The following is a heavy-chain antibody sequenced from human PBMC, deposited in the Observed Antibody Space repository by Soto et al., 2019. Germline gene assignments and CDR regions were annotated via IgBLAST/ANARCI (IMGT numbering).Heavy chain of an antibody. Sequence: QLQLQESGPGLVKPSETLSLTCTVSGTSFSSSNYYWGWIRRPPGKGLGWIGSIYYTGITYYNPSLKSRVTISVDTSENHVSLKLSSVTAADTAVYYCARHLTGAQPFGSWGQGILVTVSS. V-gene: IGHV4-39*01. CDR2: IYYTGIT. CDR1: GTSFSSSNYY. CDR3: ARHLTGAQPFGS. D-gene: IGHD7-27*01. J-gene: IGHJ4*02.